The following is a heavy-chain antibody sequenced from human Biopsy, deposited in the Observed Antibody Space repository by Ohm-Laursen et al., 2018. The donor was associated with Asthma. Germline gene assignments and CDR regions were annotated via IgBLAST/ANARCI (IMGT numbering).Heavy chain of an antibody. CDR1: GASIKTDDHY. J-gene: IGHJ5*02. D-gene: IGHD6-19*01. Sequence: SDTLSLTCIVSGASIKTDDHYWSWLRQPPGKGLEWFGFIHYSGGTSYNPSLKGGVTISVDTSKNQFSLKLSSVTAADTAVYYCARASVAASSNWFDPWGQGTLVTVSS. CDR2: IHYSGGT. V-gene: IGHV4-30-4*02. CDR3: ARASVAASSNWFDP.